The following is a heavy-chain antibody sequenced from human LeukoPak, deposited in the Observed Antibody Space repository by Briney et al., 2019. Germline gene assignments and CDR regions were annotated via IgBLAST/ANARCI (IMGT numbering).Heavy chain of an antibody. CDR2: IKSKTDGGTT. V-gene: IGHV3-15*01. CDR1: GFTFSNAW. D-gene: IGHD5-18*01. Sequence: GGSLRLSCAASGFTFSNAWMSWVRQAPGKGLEWVGRIKSKTDGGTTDYAAPVKGRFTISRDDSKNTLYLQMNSLKTEDTAVYYCTSTYSYGPPWTYYYYMDVWGKGTTVTVSS. J-gene: IGHJ6*03. CDR3: TSTYSYGPPWTYYYYMDV.